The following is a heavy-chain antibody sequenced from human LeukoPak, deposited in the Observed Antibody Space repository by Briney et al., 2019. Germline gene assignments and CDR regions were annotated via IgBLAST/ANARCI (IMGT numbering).Heavy chain of an antibody. J-gene: IGHJ4*02. CDR3: AREYSSGWYETFDY. D-gene: IGHD6-19*01. CDR1: GFTFSSYG. V-gene: IGHV3-33*01. CDR2: IWYDGSNK. Sequence: GRSLRLSCAASGFTFSSYGMHWVRQAPGKGLEWVAVIWYDGSNKYYADSVKGRSTISRDNSKNTLYLQMNSLRAEDTAVYYCAREYSSGWYETFDYWGRGTLVTVSS.